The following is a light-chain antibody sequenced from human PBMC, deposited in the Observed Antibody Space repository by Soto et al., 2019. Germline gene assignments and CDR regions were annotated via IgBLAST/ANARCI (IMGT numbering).Light chain of an antibody. CDR2: DVS. Sequence: QSALTQPASVSGSPGQSITISCTGTSSDVGGYNYVSWYQQHPGKAPKLMIYDVSNRPSGVSNRFSGSKSGNTASLTISGLQAEDEADYYCRSYSRSRTYVFGTGTKVTVL. CDR1: SSDVGGYNY. V-gene: IGLV2-14*01. J-gene: IGLJ1*01. CDR3: RSYSRSRTYV.